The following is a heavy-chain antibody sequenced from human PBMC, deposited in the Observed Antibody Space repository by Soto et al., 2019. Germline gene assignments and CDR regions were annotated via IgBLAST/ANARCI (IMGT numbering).Heavy chain of an antibody. D-gene: IGHD3-9*01. Sequence: EVQLVESGGGLVQPGGSLKLSCAASGFTFSGSAMHWVRQASGKGLEWVGRIRSKANSYATAYAASVKGRFTISRDDSKNTAYLQMNSLKTEDTAVYYCTSQITIYDYWGQGTLVTVSS. CDR3: TSQITIYDY. CDR1: GFTFSGSA. J-gene: IGHJ4*02. CDR2: IRSKANSYAT. V-gene: IGHV3-73*02.